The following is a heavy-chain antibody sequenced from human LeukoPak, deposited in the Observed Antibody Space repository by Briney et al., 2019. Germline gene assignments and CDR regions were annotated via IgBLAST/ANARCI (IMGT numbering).Heavy chain of an antibody. D-gene: IGHD3-10*01. Sequence: LSETLSLTCTVSGGSISSYYWSWIRQPPGKGLEWIGYIYYSGSTNYNPSLKSRVTISVDTSKNQFSLKLSSVTAADTAVYYSARVPGGWFGELLFDYWGQGTLVTVSS. J-gene: IGHJ4*02. CDR2: IYYSGST. CDR1: GGSISSYY. V-gene: IGHV4-59*01. CDR3: ARVPGGWFGELLFDY.